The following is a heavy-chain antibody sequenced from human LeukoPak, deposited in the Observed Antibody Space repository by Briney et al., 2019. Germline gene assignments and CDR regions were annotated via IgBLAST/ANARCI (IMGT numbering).Heavy chain of an antibody. V-gene: IGHV1-2*02. D-gene: IGHD1-26*01. CDR1: GYTFTGYY. CDR2: INPNSGGT. J-gene: IGHJ4*02. CDR3: ARDGSPGIVGATKPDY. Sequence: ASVKVSCKASGYTFTGYYMHWVRQAPGQGLEWMGWINPNSGGTNHAQKFQGRVTMTRDTSISTAYMELSRLRSDDTAVYYCARDGSPGIVGATKPDYWGQGTLVTVSS.